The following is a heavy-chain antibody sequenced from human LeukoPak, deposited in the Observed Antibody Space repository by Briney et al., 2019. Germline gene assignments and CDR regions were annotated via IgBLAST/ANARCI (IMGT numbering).Heavy chain of an antibody. V-gene: IGHV4-4*07. CDR1: GGSISTDY. Sequence: SETLSLTCTVSGGSISTDYWSWIRQSAGKGLEWIGRIYTSGTTSYNPSLKSRVTMSVDTSKYQFSLKLNSVTAADTAVYYCAREKTMSAFLFDYWGQGILVTVSS. J-gene: IGHJ4*02. CDR3: AREKTMSAFLFDY. D-gene: IGHD3-22*01. CDR2: IYTSGTT.